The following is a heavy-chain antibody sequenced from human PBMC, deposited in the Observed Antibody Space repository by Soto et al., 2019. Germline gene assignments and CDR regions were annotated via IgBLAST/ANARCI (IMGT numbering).Heavy chain of an antibody. V-gene: IGHV6-1*01. Sequence: SQTLSLTCAMSGSSVSSNIAAWNCLRQSPSRGLEWLGRTYYRSKWYNDYVVSVKSRITINPDTSKNQFSLQLNSVTPEDTAVYYCARERGVLPEAFDIWGQGTVVTVSS. J-gene: IGHJ3*02. CDR2: TYYRSKWYN. CDR1: GSSVSSNIAA. D-gene: IGHD3-10*01. CDR3: ARERGVLPEAFDI.